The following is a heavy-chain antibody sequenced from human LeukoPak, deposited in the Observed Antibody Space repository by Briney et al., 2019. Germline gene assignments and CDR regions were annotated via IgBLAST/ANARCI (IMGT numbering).Heavy chain of an antibody. CDR1: GFTFSSYA. CDR2: ISGSGGST. Sequence: PGGSLRLSCAASGFTFSSYAMSWVRQAPGKGLEWVSAISGSGGSTYYADSVKGRFTISRDNSKNTLYLQMNSLRAEDTAVYYCARSTLIANWFDPWGQGTLVTVSS. J-gene: IGHJ5*02. V-gene: IGHV3-23*01. CDR3: ARSTLIANWFDP. D-gene: IGHD1-1*01.